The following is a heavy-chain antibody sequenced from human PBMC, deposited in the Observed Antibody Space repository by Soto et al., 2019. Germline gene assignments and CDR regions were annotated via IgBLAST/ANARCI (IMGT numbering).Heavy chain of an antibody. CDR2: MFHGGST. V-gene: IGHV4-34*12. CDR1: RGSLSGYY. D-gene: IGHD2-2*01. Sequence: XESLSLTCAVYRGSLSGYYGSWIRQPPGKGLEWIGEMFHGGSTNYSSSLKSRVTISVDTSRNQFSLELSSVTAADTAVYYCASPSYHSNTFYYYFDSWGQGTLVNVSS. J-gene: IGHJ4*02. CDR3: ASPSYHSNTFYYYFDS.